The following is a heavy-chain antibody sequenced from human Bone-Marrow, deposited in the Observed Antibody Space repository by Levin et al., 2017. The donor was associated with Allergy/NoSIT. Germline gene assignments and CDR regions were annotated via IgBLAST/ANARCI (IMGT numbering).Heavy chain of an antibody. CDR1: GFTVSSNY. J-gene: IGHJ4*02. CDR3: ARVLYSYGYNY. V-gene: IGHV3-66*01. D-gene: IGHD5-18*01. Sequence: GGSLRLSCAASGFTVSSNYMSWVRQAPGKGLEWVSVIYSGGNTYYADSVKGRFTISRDNSKNTLYLQMNSLRAEDTAVYYCARVLYSYGYNYWGQGTLVTVSS. CDR2: IYSGGNT.